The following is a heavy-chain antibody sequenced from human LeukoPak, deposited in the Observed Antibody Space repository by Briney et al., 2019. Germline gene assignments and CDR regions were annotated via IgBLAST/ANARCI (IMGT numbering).Heavy chain of an antibody. CDR3: AREYLGGYLIY. D-gene: IGHD3-16*02. CDR2: TYYRSKWFN. CDR1: GESVSSNNAA. V-gene: IGHV6-1*01. Sequence: SQTLSLTCAISGESVSSNNAAWTWIRQSPSRGLEWLGRTYYRSKWFNDYAVSVKSRITINPDTSKNQFFLQLNSVTPADTAVYYCAREYLGGYLIYWGQGTLVTVSS. J-gene: IGHJ4*02.